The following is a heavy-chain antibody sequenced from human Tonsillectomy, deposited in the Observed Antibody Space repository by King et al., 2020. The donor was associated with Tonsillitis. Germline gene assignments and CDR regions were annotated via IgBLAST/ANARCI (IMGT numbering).Heavy chain of an antibody. V-gene: IGHV4-34*01. CDR1: GGSFSGYS. J-gene: IGHJ6*02. CDR2: ITHSGST. D-gene: IGHD4-17*01. CDR3: AGRKTTVTRAYYYYYDGLDG. Sequence: VQLQQRGAGLLKPSETLSLTCVVYGGSFSGYSWNWVRQPPGKGLEWIGEITHSGSTYYKSSLKSRVAVSLDTSKNQFSLKLSSVTAADTAVYHCAGRKTTVTRAYYYYYDGLDGWGQGTTVTVSS.